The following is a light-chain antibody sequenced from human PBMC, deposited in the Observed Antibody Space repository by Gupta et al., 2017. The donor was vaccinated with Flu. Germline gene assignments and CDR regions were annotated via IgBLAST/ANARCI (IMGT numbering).Light chain of an antibody. CDR1: SSNIAINY. CDR3: GTWDSSLTAYV. J-gene: IGLJ1*01. V-gene: IGLV1-51*02. CDR2: ENN. Sequence: QSVLTQPPSVSAAPGPRVTISCSGSSSNIAINYVSWYQQFPGAAPKLLIYENNNRPSEIADRFSGSKSGTSATLAITGLQTGDEANYYCGTWDSSLTAYVFGSGTTVTVL.